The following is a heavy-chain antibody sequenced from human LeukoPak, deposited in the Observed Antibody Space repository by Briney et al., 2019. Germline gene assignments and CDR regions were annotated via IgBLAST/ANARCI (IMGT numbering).Heavy chain of an antibody. Sequence: GGSLRLSCAVSGFTFSSYAMSWVRQAPGKGLEWVSAISGSGGSTYYADSVKGRFTISRDNSKNTLYQQMNSLRAEDTAVYYCAKARYCSGGSCYTVVDYWGRGTLVTVSS. CDR3: AKARYCSGGSCYTVVDY. D-gene: IGHD2-15*01. V-gene: IGHV3-23*01. CDR1: GFTFSSYA. J-gene: IGHJ4*02. CDR2: ISGSGGST.